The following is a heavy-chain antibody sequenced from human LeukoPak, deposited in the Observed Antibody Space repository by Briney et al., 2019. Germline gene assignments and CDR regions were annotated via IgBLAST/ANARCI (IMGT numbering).Heavy chain of an antibody. D-gene: IGHD3-10*01. CDR2: IRSKANSYET. Sequence: GGSLRLSCAASGFTFSGSAMHWVRQASGKGLEWVGRIRSKANSYETAYAASVKGRFTISRDDSKNTAYLQMNSLKTEDTAVYYCTRRVTMVRGPTSYNYYYYMDCWGKGTTVTVSS. CDR1: GFTFSGSA. J-gene: IGHJ6*03. CDR3: TRRVTMVRGPTSYNYYYYMDC. V-gene: IGHV3-73*01.